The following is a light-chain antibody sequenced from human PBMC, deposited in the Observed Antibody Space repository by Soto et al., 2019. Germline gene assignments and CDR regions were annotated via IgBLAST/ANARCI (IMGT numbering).Light chain of an antibody. CDR3: ISYTDRQSYL. J-gene: IGLJ1*01. Sequence: QSVPTQPASVSGSPGQSITISCSGTSSDIGSYDHVAWYQQFPGKSPKLIIYAVSDRPSGVSDRFSGSKSGISASLTISGLQTEDEADYYCISYTDRQSYLFGTGTKVTV. V-gene: IGLV2-14*03. CDR1: SSDIGSYDH. CDR2: AVS.